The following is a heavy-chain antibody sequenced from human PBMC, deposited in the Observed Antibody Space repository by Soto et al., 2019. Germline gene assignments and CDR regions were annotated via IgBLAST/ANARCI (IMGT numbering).Heavy chain of an antibody. CDR2: ISAYNGNT. Sequence: QVQLVQSGAEVKKPGASVKVSCKASGYTFTGYGISWVRQAPGQGLEWMGWISAYNGNTNYAQKLQGRVTMTTDTSTSTAYMELRSLRSDDTAVYYCARAPSYDFWSGYPPGYYGMDVWGQGTTVTVSS. J-gene: IGHJ6*02. CDR1: GYTFTGYG. V-gene: IGHV1-18*04. CDR3: ARAPSYDFWSGYPPGYYGMDV. D-gene: IGHD3-3*01.